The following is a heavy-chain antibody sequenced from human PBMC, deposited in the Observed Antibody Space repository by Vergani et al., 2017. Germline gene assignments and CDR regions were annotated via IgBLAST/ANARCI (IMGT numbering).Heavy chain of an antibody. J-gene: IGHJ5*02. D-gene: IGHD1-1*01. Sequence: QAQLQESGPGLVKPSETLSLTCHVFGVSVTDYNCNWIRQAPGKGLEGIGSLSTTGSATHASHNPSLKSRVSISVYTSKSQFSLRLTSVTAADSAIYYCAGDTHNWQRADRWGQGLLVSVSS. CDR2: LSTTGSA. CDR1: GVSVTDYN. V-gene: IGHV4-59*02. CDR3: AGDTHNWQRADR.